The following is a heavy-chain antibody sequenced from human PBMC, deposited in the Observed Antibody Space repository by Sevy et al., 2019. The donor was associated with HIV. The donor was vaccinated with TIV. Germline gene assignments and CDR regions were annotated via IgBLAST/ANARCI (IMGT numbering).Heavy chain of an antibody. D-gene: IGHD6-19*01. CDR3: ARERRQWLVRRYYYYGMDV. Sequence: GGSLRLSCAASGFTFSSYWMSWVRQAPGKGLEWVANIKQDGSEKYYVDSVKGRFTISRDNAKNSLYLQMNSLRAEDTAVYYCARERRQWLVRRYYYYGMDVWGQGTTVTVSS. J-gene: IGHJ6*02. CDR2: IKQDGSEK. CDR1: GFTFSSYW. V-gene: IGHV3-7*01.